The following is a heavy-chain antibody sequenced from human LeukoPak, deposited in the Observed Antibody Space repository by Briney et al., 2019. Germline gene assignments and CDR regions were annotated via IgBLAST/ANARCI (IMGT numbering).Heavy chain of an antibody. CDR2: IYWNDDK. J-gene: IGHJ3*02. V-gene: IGHV2-5*01. Sequence: SGPTLVNPTQTLTLTCTFSGFSLSTSGVGVGWIRQPPGKALEWLALIYWNDDKRYSPSLKSRLTITKDTSKNQVVLTMTNMDPADTATYYCAHSQLERRGHGAFDIWGQGTMVTVSS. D-gene: IGHD1-1*01. CDR3: AHSQLERRGHGAFDI. CDR1: GFSLSTSGVG.